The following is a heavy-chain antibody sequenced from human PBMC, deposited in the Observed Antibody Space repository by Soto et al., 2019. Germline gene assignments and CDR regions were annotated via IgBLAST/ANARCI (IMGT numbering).Heavy chain of an antibody. CDR3: VRVKLHMADFDN. J-gene: IGHJ4*02. CDR2: ISGRSNYI. CDR1: GFSFIDYY. D-gene: IGHD2-21*01. V-gene: IGHV3-11*05. Sequence: GGSLRLSCAASGFSFIDYYMSWIRQAPGKGLEWISYISGRSNYINYADSVKGRFTISRDNANNSLYLQMDSLRVEDTAVYYCVRVKLHMADFDNWGQG.